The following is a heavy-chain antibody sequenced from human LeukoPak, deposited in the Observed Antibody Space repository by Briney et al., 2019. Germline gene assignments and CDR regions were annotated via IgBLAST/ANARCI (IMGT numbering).Heavy chain of an antibody. D-gene: IGHD5-18*01. Sequence: SVKVSCKASGGTFSSYAISWVRQAPGQGLEWMGRIIPILGIANYAQKLQGRVTITADKSTSTAYMELSSLRSEDTAVYYCAREGYSNTDYWGQGTLVTVSS. CDR1: GGTFSSYA. CDR3: AREGYSNTDY. J-gene: IGHJ4*02. V-gene: IGHV1-69*04. CDR2: IIPILGIA.